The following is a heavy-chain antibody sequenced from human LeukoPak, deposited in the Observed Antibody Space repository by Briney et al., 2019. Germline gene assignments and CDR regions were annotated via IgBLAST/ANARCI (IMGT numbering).Heavy chain of an antibody. CDR2: INHSGST. CDR3: ARGSGSPPSFDY. Sequence: SETLSLTCAVYGGSLSGYYWSWIRQPPGKGLEWIGEINHSGSTNYNPSLKSRVTISVDTSKNQFSLKLSSVTAADTAVYYCARGSGSPPSFDYWGQGTLVTVSS. V-gene: IGHV4-34*01. CDR1: GGSLSGYY. J-gene: IGHJ4*02. D-gene: IGHD3-10*01.